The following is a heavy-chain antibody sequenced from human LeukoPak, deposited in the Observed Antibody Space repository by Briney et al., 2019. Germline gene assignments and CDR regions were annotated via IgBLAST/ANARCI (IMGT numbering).Heavy chain of an antibody. J-gene: IGHJ6*03. V-gene: IGHV3-23*01. CDR3: AKESCSSTNCYGHYMDV. CDR2: ISSSSSYI. D-gene: IGHD2-2*01. CDR1: GFTFSSHA. Sequence: PGESLRLSCVGSGFTFSSHAISWVRQAPGKGLEWVSSISSSSSYIYYADSVKGRFTISRDNSKNTLYLQMNSLRAEDTAVYYCAKESCSSTNCYGHYMDVWGKGTTVTVSS.